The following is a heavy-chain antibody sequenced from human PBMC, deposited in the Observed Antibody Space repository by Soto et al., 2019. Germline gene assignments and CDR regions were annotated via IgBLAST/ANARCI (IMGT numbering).Heavy chain of an antibody. J-gene: IGHJ3*02. D-gene: IGHD2-2*01. CDR2: IYHSGST. CDR3: ARASSSLQVFDI. CDR1: RGCLSSGGYS. V-gene: IGHV4-30-2*01. Sequence: SVTLSRPCAVSRGCLSSGGYSWSWFRQPPGKGLEWIGYIYHSGSTYYNPSLKSRVTISVDRSKNQFSLKLSSVTAADTAVYYCARASSSLQVFDIWGQGTMVTVSS.